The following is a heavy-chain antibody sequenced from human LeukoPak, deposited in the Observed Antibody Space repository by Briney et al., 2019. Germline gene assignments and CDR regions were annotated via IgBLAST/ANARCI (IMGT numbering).Heavy chain of an antibody. CDR2: INSDGSST. J-gene: IGHJ4*02. V-gene: IGHV3-74*01. Sequence: GGSLRLSCAASGFTFSSYWMHWVRQAPGKGLVWVSRINSDGSSTSYADSVKGRFTISRDNAKNTLYLQMNSLRAEDTAVYYCARADYYCSSTSCGFDYWGQGTLVIVSS. D-gene: IGHD2-2*01. CDR1: GFTFSSYW. CDR3: ARADYYCSSTSCGFDY.